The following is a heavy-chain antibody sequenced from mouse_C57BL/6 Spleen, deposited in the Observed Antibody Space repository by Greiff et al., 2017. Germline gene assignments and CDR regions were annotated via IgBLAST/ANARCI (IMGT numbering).Heavy chain of an antibody. V-gene: IGHV1-26*01. D-gene: IGHD2-4*01. CDR2: INPNNGGT. J-gene: IGHJ2*01. Sequence: VQLQQSGPELVKPGASVKISCKASGYTFTDYYMNWVKQSHGKSLEWIGDINPNNGGTSYNQKFKGKATLTVDTSSSTAYMELRSLTSKDSAVYYCASYYDYDRYYFDYWGQGTTLTVSS. CDR1: GYTFTDYY. CDR3: ASYYDYDRYYFDY.